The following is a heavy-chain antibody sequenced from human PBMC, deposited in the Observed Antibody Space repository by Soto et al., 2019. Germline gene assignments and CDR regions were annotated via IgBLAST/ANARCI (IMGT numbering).Heavy chain of an antibody. CDR2: IYHSGST. V-gene: IGHV4-38-2*01. Sequence: QVQLQESGPGLVKPSETLSLTCAVSGYSISSGYYWGWIRQPPGKGLEWIGSIYHSGSTYYNPSLKSRVTISVDTSKNQFSLKLSSVTAADTAVYYCARVGVPLEWPPRRYYYYGMDVWGQGTTVIVSS. J-gene: IGHJ6*02. CDR1: GYSISSGYY. CDR3: ARVGVPLEWPPRRYYYYGMDV. D-gene: IGHD3-3*01.